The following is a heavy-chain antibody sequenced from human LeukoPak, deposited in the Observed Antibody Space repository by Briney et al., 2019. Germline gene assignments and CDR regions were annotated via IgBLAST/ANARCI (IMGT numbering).Heavy chain of an antibody. D-gene: IGHD6-13*01. V-gene: IGHV1-69*02. CDR3: ARGLQQLVYYYYGMDV. CDR2: IIPILGIA. Sequence: GSSVKVSCKASGGTFSSYTISWVRQAPGQGLEWMGRIIPILGIANYAQKFQGRVTITADKSTSTAYMELSSLRSEDPAVYYCARGLQQLVYYYYGMDVWGQGTTVTVSS. J-gene: IGHJ6*02. CDR1: GGTFSSYT.